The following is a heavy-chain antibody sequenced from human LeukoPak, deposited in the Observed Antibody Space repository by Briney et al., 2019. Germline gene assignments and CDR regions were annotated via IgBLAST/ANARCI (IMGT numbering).Heavy chain of an antibody. CDR3: ARSSPLSGPDYYYYYMDV. D-gene: IGHD5-12*01. Sequence: SETLSLTCTVSGYSISSGYYWGWIRQPPGKGLEWIGSIYHSGSTYYNPSLKSRVTISVDTSKNQFSLKLSSVTAADTAVYYCARSSPLSGPDYYYYYMDVWGKGTTVTVSS. CDR1: GYSISSGYY. J-gene: IGHJ6*03. V-gene: IGHV4-38-2*02. CDR2: IYHSGST.